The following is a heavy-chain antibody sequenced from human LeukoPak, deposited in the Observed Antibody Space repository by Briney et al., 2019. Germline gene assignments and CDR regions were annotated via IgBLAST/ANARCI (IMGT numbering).Heavy chain of an antibody. V-gene: IGHV1-18*01. CDR1: GYTFTSYG. J-gene: IGHJ4*02. Sequence: ASVKVSCKASGYTFTSYGISWVRQAPGQGLEWMGWIRVYNGDTNYAQKLQGRVTMTTDTSTSTAYMELRSLTSDDTAVYYCATGYCSSPNCRIDYWGQGTLVSVSS. CDR3: ATGYCSSPNCRIDY. CDR2: IRVYNGDT. D-gene: IGHD2-2*03.